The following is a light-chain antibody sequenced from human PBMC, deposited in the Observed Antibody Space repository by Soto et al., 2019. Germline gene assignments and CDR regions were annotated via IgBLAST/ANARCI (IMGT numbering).Light chain of an antibody. Sequence: QAVVTQPPAVSGTPGQRVTFFCSGSSSNIGTHSVHWYQHLPGTAPKVLISSNNERPSGVPDRFSGSKSGTSASLAISGLQSEDEADYYCAAWDDTLNAWVFGGCTQLTVL. CDR2: SNN. V-gene: IGLV1-44*01. CDR1: SSNIGTHS. CDR3: AAWDDTLNAWV. J-gene: IGLJ3*02.